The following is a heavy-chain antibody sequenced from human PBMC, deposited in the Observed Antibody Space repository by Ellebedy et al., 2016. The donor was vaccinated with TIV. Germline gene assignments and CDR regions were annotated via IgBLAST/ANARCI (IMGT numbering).Heavy chain of an antibody. Sequence: GESLKISCAASGFSFSDSWMDWVRQAPGKGLEWVANIKPDGSDRHYVDSVKGRFTISRDNAKNSLYLQMSSLRAEDTAVYYCSKSLDFWGQGTLVTVSS. CDR1: GFSFSDSW. J-gene: IGHJ4*02. CDR2: IKPDGSDR. V-gene: IGHV3-7*01. CDR3: SKSLDF.